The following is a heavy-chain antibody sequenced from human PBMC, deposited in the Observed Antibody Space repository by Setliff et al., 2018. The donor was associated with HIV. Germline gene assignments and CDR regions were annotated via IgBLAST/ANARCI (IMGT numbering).Heavy chain of an antibody. J-gene: IGHJ3*02. Sequence: ASVKVSCKVSGYTFPDYYMQWVRQAPGKGLEWMGLIDPDRGDTVYAEKFQGRVTITTDESTSTAYMELSSLRAEDTALYYCAKCFLTVFYRGACDGFDIWGQGTMVTVSS. CDR3: AKCFLTVFYRGACDGFDI. V-gene: IGHV1-69-2*01. CDR1: GYTFPDYY. D-gene: IGHD3-9*01. CDR2: IDPDRGDT.